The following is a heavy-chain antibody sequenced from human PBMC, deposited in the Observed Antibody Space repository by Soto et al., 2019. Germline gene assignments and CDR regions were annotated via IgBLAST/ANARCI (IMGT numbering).Heavy chain of an antibody. V-gene: IGHV4-4*07. CDR3: ARIVVVPAAKGPYYYGMDV. CDR2: IYTSGST. CDR1: GGSISSYY. J-gene: IGHJ6*02. Sequence: SETLSLTCTVSGGSISSYYWSWIRQPAGKGLEWIGRIYTSGSTNYNPSLKSRVTMSVDTSKNQFSLKLSSVTAADTAVYYCARIVVVPAAKGPYYYGMDVWGQGTTVTVSS. D-gene: IGHD2-2*01.